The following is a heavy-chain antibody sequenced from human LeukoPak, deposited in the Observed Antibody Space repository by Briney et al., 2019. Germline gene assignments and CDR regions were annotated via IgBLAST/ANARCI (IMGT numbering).Heavy chain of an antibody. V-gene: IGHV4-59*01. CDR3: AREPSTFGDYQNWFDP. J-gene: IGHJ5*02. D-gene: IGHD4-17*01. CDR2: VYYSGST. CDR1: GGSITSSY. Sequence: SETLSLTCTVSGGSITSSYWSWIRQPPGKGLEWIGQVYYSGSTKVNPSLKSRLTISADTSKNQFSLKQSSVTAADTAVYFCAREPSTFGDYQNWFDPWGQGTLVTVST.